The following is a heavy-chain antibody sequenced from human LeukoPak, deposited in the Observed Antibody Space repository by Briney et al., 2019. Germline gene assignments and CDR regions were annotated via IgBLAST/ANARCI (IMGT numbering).Heavy chain of an antibody. D-gene: IGHD2-2*02. CDR3: ATRGPNRGYCSSTSCYNHYYYMDV. Sequence: GASVKVSCKASGGTFSSYAISWVRQAPGQGLEWMGGIIPIFGTANYAQKFQGRVTITADESTSTAYMELSSLRSEDTAVYYCATRGPNRGYCSSTSCYNHYYYMDVWGKGTTVTVSS. J-gene: IGHJ6*03. V-gene: IGHV1-69*13. CDR1: GGTFSSYA. CDR2: IIPIFGTA.